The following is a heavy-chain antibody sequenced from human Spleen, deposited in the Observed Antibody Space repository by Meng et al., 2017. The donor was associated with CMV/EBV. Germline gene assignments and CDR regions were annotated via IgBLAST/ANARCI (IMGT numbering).Heavy chain of an antibody. CDR3: ARDLVDSGGNRGFDI. D-gene: IGHD4-23*01. CDR1: GYTFTSYG. J-gene: IGHJ3*02. CDR2: ISAYNGNT. V-gene: IGHV1-18*01. Sequence: ASVKVSCKASGYTFTSYGISWVRQAPGQGLEWMGWISAYNGNTNYAQKLQGRVTMSTDTSTSTAYMELRSLRSDDTAVYYCARDLVDSGGNRGFDIWGQGTMVTVSS.